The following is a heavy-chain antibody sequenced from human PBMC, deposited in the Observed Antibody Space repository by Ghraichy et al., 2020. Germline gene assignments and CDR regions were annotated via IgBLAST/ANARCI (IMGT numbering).Heavy chain of an antibody. D-gene: IGHD6-13*01. CDR3: ARAGAIAAAGISG. V-gene: IGHV3-74*01. CDR2: INSDGSST. CDR1: GFTFSSYW. J-gene: IGHJ4*02. Sequence: GGSLRLSCAASGFTFSSYWMHWVRQAPGKGLVWVSRINSDGSSTSYADSVKGRFTISRDNAKNTLYLQMNSLRAEDTAVYYCARAGAIAAAGISGWGQGTLVTVSS.